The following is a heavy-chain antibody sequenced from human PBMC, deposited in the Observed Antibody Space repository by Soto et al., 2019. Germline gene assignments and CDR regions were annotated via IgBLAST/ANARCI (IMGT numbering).Heavy chain of an antibody. J-gene: IGHJ6*02. D-gene: IGHD6-6*01. CDR1: GFTFSSYA. CDR3: AKGAHSSSSRGVDV. Sequence: EVQLLESGGGLVQPGGSLRLSCAASGFTFSSYAMTWVRQAPGKGLEWVSGIGGSGASTFYADSVKGRFTTSRDTSKNTLYLQMNSLRAEDTAVYYCAKGAHSSSSRGVDVWGQGTTVTVSS. V-gene: IGHV3-23*01. CDR2: IGGSGAST.